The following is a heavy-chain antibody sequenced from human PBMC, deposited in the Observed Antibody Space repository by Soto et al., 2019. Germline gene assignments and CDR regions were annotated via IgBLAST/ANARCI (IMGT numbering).Heavy chain of an antibody. CDR3: ARRGRLRERYFDP. Sequence: SETLSLTCTVSGGSVSSQYWSWIRQPAGKGLEWIGRIYNGGIPLIHPSLESRVALSLDTSKNQFSLTLSSVTAADAAVYYCARRGRLRERYFDPWGQGTRVTVSS. D-gene: IGHD1-1*01. V-gene: IGHV4-4*07. CDR2: IYNGGIP. CDR1: GGSVSSQY. J-gene: IGHJ5*02.